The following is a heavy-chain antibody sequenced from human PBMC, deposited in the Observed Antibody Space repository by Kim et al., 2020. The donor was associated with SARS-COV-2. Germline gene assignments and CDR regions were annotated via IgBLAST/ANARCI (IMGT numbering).Heavy chain of an antibody. Sequence: GGSLRLSCAASGFSFSSFNMNWVRQTPGKGLEWVSSISSSTSFIYYADSVKGRFTISRDNAKNSVYLQMNSLRAEDTAIYYCARDRAGSSYYYGMDVWGHGTTVTVSS. D-gene: IGHD1-26*01. CDR3: ARDRAGSSYYYGMDV. J-gene: IGHJ6*02. CDR2: ISSSTSFI. CDR1: GFSFSSFN. V-gene: IGHV3-21*01.